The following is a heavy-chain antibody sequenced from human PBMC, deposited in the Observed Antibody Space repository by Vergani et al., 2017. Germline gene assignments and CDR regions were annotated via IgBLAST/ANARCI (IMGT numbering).Heavy chain of an antibody. Sequence: EVQLVESGGGLVQPGGSLRLSCAASGFTFSSYWMHWVRQAPGKGLVWVSRINSDGSSTSYADSVKGRFTISRDNAKNTLYLQRNSLRAEDTAVYYCARASCSGGSCLKWGQGTLVTVSS. CDR3: ARASCSGGSCLK. D-gene: IGHD2-15*01. J-gene: IGHJ4*02. V-gene: IGHV3-74*01. CDR1: GFTFSSYW. CDR2: INSDGSST.